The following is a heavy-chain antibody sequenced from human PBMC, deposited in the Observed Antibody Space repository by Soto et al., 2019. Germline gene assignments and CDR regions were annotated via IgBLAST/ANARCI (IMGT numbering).Heavy chain of an antibody. CDR3: AKELEAIPAYCGADCCTPLDY. Sequence: EVQLLESGGGLVQPGGSLRLSCAASGFTFSSYAMSWVRQAPGKGLEWVSAISGSGGSTYYADSVKGRFTISRDNSKKTLSLQMNSPRAEDTSVDYCAKELEAIPAYCGADCCTPLDYWGQGTLVAVSS. D-gene: IGHD2-21*01. CDR2: ISGSGGST. CDR1: GFTFSSYA. J-gene: IGHJ4*02. V-gene: IGHV3-23*01.